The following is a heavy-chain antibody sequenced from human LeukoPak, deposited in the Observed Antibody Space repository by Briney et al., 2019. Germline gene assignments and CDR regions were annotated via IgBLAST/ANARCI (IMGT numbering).Heavy chain of an antibody. D-gene: IGHD3-3*01. CDR1: GGSFSGYY. Sequence: SETLSLTCAVYGGSFSGYYWSWIRQPPGKGLEWIGEINHSGSTNYNPSLKSRVTISVDTSKNQFSLKLSSVTAADTAVYYCARGRGDFWSGYYVSDYYYYVDVWGKGTTVTVSS. V-gene: IGHV4-34*01. J-gene: IGHJ6*03. CDR3: ARGRGDFWSGYYVSDYYYYVDV. CDR2: INHSGST.